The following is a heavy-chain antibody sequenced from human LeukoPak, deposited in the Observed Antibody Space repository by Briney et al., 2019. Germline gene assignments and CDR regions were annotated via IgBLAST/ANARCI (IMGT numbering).Heavy chain of an antibody. CDR2: IYTSGST. Sequence: PSETLSLTCTVSGGSISSYYWSWIRQPAGKGLEWIGRIYTSGSTNYNPSLKSRVTMSVDTSKNQFSLKLSSVTAADTAVYYCARGDGMATITGYYYYYMDVWGKGTTVTVSS. CDR3: ARGDGMATITGYYYYYMDV. J-gene: IGHJ6*03. V-gene: IGHV4-4*07. D-gene: IGHD5-24*01. CDR1: GGSISSYY.